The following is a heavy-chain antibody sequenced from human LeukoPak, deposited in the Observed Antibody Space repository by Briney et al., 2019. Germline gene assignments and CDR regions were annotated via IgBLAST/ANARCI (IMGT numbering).Heavy chain of an antibody. D-gene: IGHD6-13*01. CDR3: ARDRSSSWSPFFDY. J-gene: IGHJ4*02. CDR2: INHSGST. Sequence: PSETLSLTCAVYGGSFSGYYWSWIRQPPGKGLEWIGEINHSGSTNYNPSLKSRVTISVDTSKNQFSLKLSSVTAADTAVYYCARDRSSSWSPFFDYWGQGTLVTVSS. V-gene: IGHV4-34*01. CDR1: GGSFSGYY.